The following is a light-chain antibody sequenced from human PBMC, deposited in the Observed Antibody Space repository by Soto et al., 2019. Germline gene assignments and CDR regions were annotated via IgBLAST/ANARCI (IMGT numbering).Light chain of an antibody. Sequence: QPVLTQSPSASASLGASVKLTCTLSSGHSSYAIACHQQQPEKGPRYLMKLNSDGSHSKGDGIPDRFSGSSSGAERYLTISCLQSEDEADYYCQTWGTGILVFGGGTKLTVL. CDR3: QTWGTGILV. J-gene: IGLJ2*01. CDR1: SGHSSYA. V-gene: IGLV4-69*01. CDR2: LNSDGSH.